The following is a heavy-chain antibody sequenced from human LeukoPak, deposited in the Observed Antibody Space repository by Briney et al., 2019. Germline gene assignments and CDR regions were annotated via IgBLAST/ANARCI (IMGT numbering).Heavy chain of an antibody. CDR1: GYTFTSYY. V-gene: IGHV1-46*01. CDR2: INPSGGST. CDR3: ARDGLVGFGYDSSGLFDY. Sequence: EASVKVSCKASGYTFTSYYMHWVRQAPGQGLEWMGIINPSGGSTSYAQKFQGRVTMTRDTSTSTVYMEPSSLRSEDTAVYYCARDGLVGFGYDSSGLFDYWGQGTLVTVSS. D-gene: IGHD3-22*01. J-gene: IGHJ4*02.